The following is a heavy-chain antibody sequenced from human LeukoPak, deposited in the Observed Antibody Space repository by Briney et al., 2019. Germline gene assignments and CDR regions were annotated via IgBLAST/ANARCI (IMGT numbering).Heavy chain of an antibody. J-gene: IGHJ6*02. Sequence: GGSLRLSCAASGFTSGNYSVNWVRQPPGKGLEWVSSISSSSSYIYYADSVKGRFTISRDNAKNSLYLQMNSLRAEDTAVYYCARDYYGSGMFSTYYYYYGMDVWGQGTTVTVSS. D-gene: IGHD3-10*01. CDR3: ARDYYGSGMFSTYYYYYGMDV. CDR2: ISSSSSYI. V-gene: IGHV3-21*01. CDR1: GFTSGNYS.